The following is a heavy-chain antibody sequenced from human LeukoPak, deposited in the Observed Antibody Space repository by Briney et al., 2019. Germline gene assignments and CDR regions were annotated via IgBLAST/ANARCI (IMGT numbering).Heavy chain of an antibody. V-gene: IGHV4-31*03. CDR3: ARSAGTGPRIDY. D-gene: IGHD1-1*01. J-gene: IGHJ4*02. CDR2: IYYSGST. CDR1: GGSISSGGYY. Sequence: PSETLSVTCTVSGGSISSGGYYWSWIRQHPGKGLEWIGYIYYSGSTYYNPSLKSRVTISVDTSKNQFSLKLSSVTAADTAVYYCARSAGTGPRIDYWGQGTLVTVSS.